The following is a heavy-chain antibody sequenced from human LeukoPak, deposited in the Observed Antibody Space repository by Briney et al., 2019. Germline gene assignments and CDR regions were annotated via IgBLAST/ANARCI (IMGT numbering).Heavy chain of an antibody. CDR2: IYSGGST. CDR1: GFTVSSNY. D-gene: IGHD6-19*01. V-gene: IGHV3-66*01. J-gene: IGHJ4*02. Sequence: PGGSLRLSCAASGFTVSSNYMSWVRQAPGKGLEWVSVIYSGGSTYYADSVKGRFTISRDNSKNTLYLQMNSLRAEDTAVYYCARGRSSGWFPAPADYWGQGTLVTVSS. CDR3: ARGRSSGWFPAPADY.